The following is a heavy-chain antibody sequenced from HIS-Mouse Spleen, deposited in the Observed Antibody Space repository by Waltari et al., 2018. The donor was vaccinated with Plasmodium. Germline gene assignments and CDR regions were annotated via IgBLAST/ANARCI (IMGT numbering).Heavy chain of an antibody. CDR3: ASSWYWYFDL. J-gene: IGHJ2*01. Sequence: EVQLVESGGGLVQHGGSLRLSCAASAFTFSSYWMSWVRQAPGKGLEWVANIKQDGSEKYYVDSVKGRFTISRDNAKNPLYLQMNSLRAEDTAVYYCASSWYWYFDLWGRGTLVTVSS. CDR1: AFTFSSYW. D-gene: IGHD6-13*01. V-gene: IGHV3-7*01. CDR2: IKQDGSEK.